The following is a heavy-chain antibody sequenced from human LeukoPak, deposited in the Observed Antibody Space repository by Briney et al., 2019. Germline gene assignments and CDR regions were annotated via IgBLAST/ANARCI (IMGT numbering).Heavy chain of an antibody. D-gene: IGHD3-10*01. CDR2: IYYSGST. CDR1: GGSVSSSSYY. J-gene: IGHJ5*02. Sequence: SETPSLTCTVSGGSVSSSSYYWGWIRQPPGKGLEWIGSIYYSGSTYYNPSLKSRVTISVDTSKNQFSLKLSSVTAADTAVYYCARRGDSGSYFYWFDPWGQGTLVTVSS. CDR3: ARRGDSGSYFYWFDP. V-gene: IGHV4-39*01.